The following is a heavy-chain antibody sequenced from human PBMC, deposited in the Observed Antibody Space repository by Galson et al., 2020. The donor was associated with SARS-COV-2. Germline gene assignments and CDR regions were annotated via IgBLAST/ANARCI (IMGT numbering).Heavy chain of an antibody. Sequence: SETLSLTCAVYGGSFSGYYWSWIRQPPGKGLEWIGEINHSGSTNYNPSLKSRVTISVDTSKNQFSLKLSSVTAADTAVYYCARVVVPAVRDRWYYMDVWGKGTTVTVSS. CDR3: ARVVVPAVRDRWYYMDV. D-gene: IGHD2-2*01. CDR2: INHSGST. J-gene: IGHJ6*03. CDR1: GGSFSGYY. V-gene: IGHV4-34*01.